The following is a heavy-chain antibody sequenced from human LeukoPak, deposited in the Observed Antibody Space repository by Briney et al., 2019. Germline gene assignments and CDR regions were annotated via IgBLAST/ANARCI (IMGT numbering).Heavy chain of an antibody. Sequence: ASVKVYCKASGYTFTGYYMHWVRQAPGQGVEWMGWINPNSGGTNYAQKFQGRVTMTRDTSISTAYMELSRLRSDDTAVYYCARVFLYSSGWGFDYWGQGTLVTVSS. V-gene: IGHV1-2*02. CDR2: INPNSGGT. D-gene: IGHD6-19*01. CDR1: GYTFTGYY. J-gene: IGHJ4*02. CDR3: ARVFLYSSGWGFDY.